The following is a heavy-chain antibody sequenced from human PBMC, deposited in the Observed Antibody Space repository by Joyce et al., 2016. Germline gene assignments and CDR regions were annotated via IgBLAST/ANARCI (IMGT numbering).Heavy chain of an antibody. D-gene: IGHD3-3*01. CDR3: AKARYDFWSGYYFDY. V-gene: IGHV3-23*01. Sequence: EVQLLELGGGLAQPGGSLRLSCAASGLTFSNYAMSWVRQAPGKGLEWVSRISGSGDSTYYADSGKGRFTISRDNFKNTLYLQMNSLRAADTAVYYCAKARYDFWSGYYFDYWGPGTLVTVSS. CDR2: ISGSGDST. J-gene: IGHJ4*02. CDR1: GLTFSNYA.